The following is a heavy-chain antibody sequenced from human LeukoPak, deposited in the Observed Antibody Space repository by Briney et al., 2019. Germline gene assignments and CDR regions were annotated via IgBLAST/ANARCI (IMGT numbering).Heavy chain of an antibody. Sequence: ASETLSLSCSVFGGSISNDYWSWLPLPPGKGWEWIGYLYYSGSTNYNPSLSNRVTISVDTSKNQFSLRLSSVTAADTAVYYCARDRTGNNWFDPWGQGTLVTVSS. CDR3: ARDRTGNNWFDP. CDR2: LYYSGST. J-gene: IGHJ5*01. CDR1: GGSISNDY. V-gene: IGHV4-59*01. D-gene: IGHD1-1*01.